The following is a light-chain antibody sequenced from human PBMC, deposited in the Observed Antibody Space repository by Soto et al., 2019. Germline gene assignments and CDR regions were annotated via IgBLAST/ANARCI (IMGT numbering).Light chain of an antibody. CDR2: DTS. CDR1: QGISGW. V-gene: IGKV1-12*01. CDR3: QHACSFPRT. J-gene: IGKJ4*01. Sequence: DIQMTQSPSSLSASVGDRVTITCRASQGISGWLAWYQQKPGKAPKLLIYDTSNLQSGVPSRFSGSGSGTGFTITISILLREHVATYYCQHACSFPRTFGGGTKVEIK.